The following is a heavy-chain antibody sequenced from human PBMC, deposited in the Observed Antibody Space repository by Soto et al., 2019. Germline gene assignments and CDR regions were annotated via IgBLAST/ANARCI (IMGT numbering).Heavy chain of an antibody. Sequence: SSETLSLTCTVSGGSISSSSYYWGWIRQPPGKGLEWIGSIYYSGSTYYNPSLKSRVTISVDTSKNQFSLKLSSVTAADTAVYYCARQKGGPVLEWLLYPYYYYGMDVWGQGTTVTVSS. V-gene: IGHV4-39*01. CDR3: ARQKGGPVLEWLLYPYYYYGMDV. D-gene: IGHD3-3*01. CDR2: IYYSGST. CDR1: GGSISSSSYY. J-gene: IGHJ6*02.